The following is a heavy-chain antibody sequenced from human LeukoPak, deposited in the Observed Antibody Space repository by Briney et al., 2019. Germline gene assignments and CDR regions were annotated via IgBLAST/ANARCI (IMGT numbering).Heavy chain of an antibody. J-gene: IGHJ4*02. D-gene: IGHD6-19*01. Sequence: PGGSLRLSCAASGFRFTNYWMTWVRQAPGKGLEWVAIIKSDGSDKYYVDSVKGRFTISRDNAKNSLYLQMNSLRAEDTAFYYCAKNGGWTFGYWGQGILVTVSS. CDR3: AKNGGWTFGY. CDR2: IKSDGSDK. V-gene: IGHV3-7*03. CDR1: GFRFTNYW.